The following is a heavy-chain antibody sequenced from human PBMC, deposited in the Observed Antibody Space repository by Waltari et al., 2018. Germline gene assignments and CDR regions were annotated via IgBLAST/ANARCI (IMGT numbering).Heavy chain of an antibody. CDR3: AREVYSSSSKAARGVFDI. D-gene: IGHD6-6*01. J-gene: IGHJ3*02. V-gene: IGHV4-59*01. CDR2: IYYSGST. CDR1: GGSISSYY. Sequence: QVQLQESGPGLVKPSETLSLTCTVSGGSISSYYWSWIRQPPGKGLEWIGYIYYSGSTNYNPSLKSRVTISVDTSKNQFSLKLSSVTAADTAVYYCAREVYSSSSKAARGVFDIWGQGTMVTVSS.